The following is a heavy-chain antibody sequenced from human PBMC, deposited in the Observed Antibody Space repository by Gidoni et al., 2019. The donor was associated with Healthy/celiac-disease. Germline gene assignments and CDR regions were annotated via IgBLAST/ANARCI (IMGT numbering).Heavy chain of an antibody. J-gene: IGHJ6*02. CDR3: ARDQGIAAAGKLLVILGKRPNYYGMDV. Sequence: VQLVESGGGLVQPGGSLRLSCSASGFTFSSYSMNWFCPAPGKGLEWVSYISSSGSTIYYADSVKGRFTISRDNAKNSLYLQMNSLRAEDTAVYYCARDQGIAAAGKLLVILGKRPNYYGMDVWGQGTTVTVSS. CDR1: GFTFSSYS. V-gene: IGHV3-48*01. D-gene: IGHD6-13*01. CDR2: ISSSGSTI.